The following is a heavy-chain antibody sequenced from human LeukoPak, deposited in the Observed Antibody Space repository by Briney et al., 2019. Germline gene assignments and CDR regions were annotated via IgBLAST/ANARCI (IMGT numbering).Heavy chain of an antibody. V-gene: IGHV4-59*01. CDR3: ARDYGVSDAFDI. CDR2: IYYSGST. CDR1: GGSISSYY. J-gene: IGHJ3*02. D-gene: IGHD3-3*01. Sequence: SETLSLTCTVSGGSISSYYWSWIRQPPGKGLEWIGYIYYSGSTSYNPSLKSRVTISVDTSKNQLSLKLSSVTAADTAVYYCARDYGVSDAFDIWGQGTMVTVSS.